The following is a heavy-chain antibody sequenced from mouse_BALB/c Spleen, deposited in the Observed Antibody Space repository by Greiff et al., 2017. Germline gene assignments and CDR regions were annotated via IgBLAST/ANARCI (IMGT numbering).Heavy chain of an antibody. CDR1: GYTFTSYY. J-gene: IGHJ4*01. CDR3: TRSGFYAMDY. Sequence: VQLQQSGAELVKPGASVKLSCKASGYTFTSYYMYWVKQRPGQGLEWIGEINPSNGGTNFNEKFKSKATLTVDKSSSTAYMQLSSLTSEDSAVYYCTRSGFYAMDYWVQGTSVTVSS. V-gene: IGHV1S81*02. CDR2: INPSNGGT. D-gene: IGHD3-1*01.